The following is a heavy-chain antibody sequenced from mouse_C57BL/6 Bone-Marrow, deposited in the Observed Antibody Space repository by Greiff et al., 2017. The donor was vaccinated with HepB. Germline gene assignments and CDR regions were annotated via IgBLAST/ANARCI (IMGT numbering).Heavy chain of an antibody. V-gene: IGHV1-80*01. Sequence: QVQLQQSGAALVKPGASVKISCKASGYAFSSYWMNWVKQRPGQGLEWIGQIYPGDGDTNYNGKFKGKATLTADKSSSTAYMQLSSLTSEDSAVYFCAREGYYGPYFDVWGTGTTVTVSS. CDR1: GYAFSSYW. D-gene: IGHD1-1*01. CDR2: IYPGDGDT. CDR3: AREGYYGPYFDV. J-gene: IGHJ1*03.